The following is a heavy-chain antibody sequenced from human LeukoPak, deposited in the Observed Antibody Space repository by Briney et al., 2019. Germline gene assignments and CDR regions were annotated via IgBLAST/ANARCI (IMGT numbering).Heavy chain of an antibody. V-gene: IGHV1-2*02. J-gene: IGHJ5*02. CDR1: GYTFTGYY. Sequence: GASVKVSCKASGYTFTGYYMHWVRQAPGQGLEWMGWINPNSGGTNYAQKFQGRVTMTEDTSTDTAYMELSSLRSEDTAVYYCATQDAEAPWETAMGLTWGQGTLVTVSS. CDR3: ATQDAEAPWETAMGLT. D-gene: IGHD5-18*01. CDR2: INPNSGGT.